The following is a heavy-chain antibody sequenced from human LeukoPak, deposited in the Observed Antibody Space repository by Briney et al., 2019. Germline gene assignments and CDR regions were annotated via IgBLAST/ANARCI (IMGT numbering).Heavy chain of an antibody. CDR2: INSDGSST. Sequence: PGGSLRLSCAASGFTFSSYWMHWVRQAPGKGLVWVSRINSDGSSTNYADSVKGRFTISRDNAKNSLYLQMNSLRAEDTAVYYCARDYYDSSGYYYFDYWGQGTLVTVSS. J-gene: IGHJ4*02. CDR3: ARDYYDSSGYYYFDY. V-gene: IGHV3-74*01. CDR1: GFTFSSYW. D-gene: IGHD3-22*01.